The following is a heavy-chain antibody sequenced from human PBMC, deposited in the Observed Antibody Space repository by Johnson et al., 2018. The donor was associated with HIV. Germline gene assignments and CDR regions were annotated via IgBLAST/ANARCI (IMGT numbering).Heavy chain of an antibody. CDR1: GFTVSSYY. D-gene: IGHD3-9*01. Sequence: VQLVESGGGLVQPGGSLRLSCAASGFTVSSYYMSWVRQAPGKGLEWVSVLFSGGTIYFADSVKGRFTISRDNSKNTLYLQMYSLRAEDTAVYYCAKVHMYYDILTGYGAFDIWGQGTMVTVSS. CDR3: AKVHMYYDILTGYGAFDI. J-gene: IGHJ3*02. V-gene: IGHV3-66*02. CDR2: LFSGGTI.